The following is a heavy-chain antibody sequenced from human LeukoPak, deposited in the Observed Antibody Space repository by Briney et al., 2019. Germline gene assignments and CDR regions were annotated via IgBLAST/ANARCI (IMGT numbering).Heavy chain of an antibody. D-gene: IGHD3-10*01. V-gene: IGHV5-51*01. CDR2: INPYDSDT. Sequence: GGSLKISCKGSGYSFTSYWIGWGRQMPGKGLEWMGIINPYDSDTRYSLSFQGQVTISADKSISTAYLQWNSLKASDIAMYYCVRPRTSGTHRGGFDPWGQGTLVTVSS. J-gene: IGHJ5*02. CDR1: GYSFTSYW. CDR3: VRPRTSGTHRGGFDP.